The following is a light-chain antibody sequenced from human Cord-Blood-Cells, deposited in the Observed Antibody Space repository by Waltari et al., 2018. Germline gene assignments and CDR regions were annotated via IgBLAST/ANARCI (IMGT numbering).Light chain of an antibody. V-gene: IGKV3-20*01. CDR1: QSVSSSY. CDR2: GAS. Sequence: EIVLTQSPGTLSLSPGERATLSCRASQSVSSSYLAWYQQKPGQAPRLLIYGASSRATGSPDRCSGSESGTDFTLTISRLEPEDFAVYYCQQYGSSPRTFGQGTKVEIK. CDR3: QQYGSSPRT. J-gene: IGKJ1*01.